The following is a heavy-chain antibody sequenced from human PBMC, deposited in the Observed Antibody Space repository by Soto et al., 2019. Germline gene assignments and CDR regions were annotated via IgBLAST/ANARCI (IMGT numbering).Heavy chain of an antibody. CDR3: AREVDIIVVLAATRQYWFDP. CDR1: GGSISSGGYY. D-gene: IGHD2-15*01. V-gene: IGHV4-31*03. Sequence: QVQLQESGPGLVKPSQTLSLTCTVSGGSISSGGYYWSWIRQHPGKGLEWIGYIYYSRTTYYNPSLRSRVTISADRSKKQFSLKLSSVTAADTAVYFCAREVDIIVVLAATRQYWFDPWGQGTLVTVSS. CDR2: IYYSRTT. J-gene: IGHJ5*02.